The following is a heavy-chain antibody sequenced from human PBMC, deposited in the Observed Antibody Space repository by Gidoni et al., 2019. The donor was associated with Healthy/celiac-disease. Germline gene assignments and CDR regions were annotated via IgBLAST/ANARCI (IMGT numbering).Heavy chain of an antibody. CDR3: AKDLRYSSSWFGAMDV. J-gene: IGHJ6*02. CDR2: ISWNSGSI. Sequence: EVQLVESGGGLVQPGRSLRLSCAAAGFTFDDYAMHWVRQAPGKGLEWVSGISWNSGSIGYADSVKGRFTISRDNAKNSLYLQMNSLRAEDTALYYCAKDLRYSSSWFGAMDVWGQGTTVTVSS. V-gene: IGHV3-9*01. D-gene: IGHD6-13*01. CDR1: GFTFDDYA.